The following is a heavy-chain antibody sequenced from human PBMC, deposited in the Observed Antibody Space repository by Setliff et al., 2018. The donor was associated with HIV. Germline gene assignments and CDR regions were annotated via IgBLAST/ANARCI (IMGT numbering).Heavy chain of an antibody. D-gene: IGHD3-16*01. CDR3: TRALGVD. CDR2: MSPISGDA. Sequence: ASVKVSCKTSGYTFTSSDLNWVRQVAGQGLEWMGWMSPISGDAGFAQKFQGRVTMTRNTSMSAAYMELSGLTSQDTAVYYCTRALGVDWGQGTLVTVSS. J-gene: IGHJ4*02. CDR1: GYTFTSSD. V-gene: IGHV1-8*01.